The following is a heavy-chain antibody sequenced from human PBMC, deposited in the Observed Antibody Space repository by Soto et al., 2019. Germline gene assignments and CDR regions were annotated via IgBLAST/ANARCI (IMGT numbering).Heavy chain of an antibody. V-gene: IGHV1-69*02. J-gene: IGHJ6*03. CDR1: GGTFSSYT. CDR3: ARGTNTHYGALEGFYYYYYMDV. D-gene: IGHD4-17*01. Sequence: QVQLVQSGAEVKKPGSSVKVSCKASGGTFSSYTISWVRQAPGQGLEWMGRIIPILGIANYAQKFQGRVTITADKSTSTAYMELSSLRSEDTAVYYCARGTNTHYGALEGFYYYYYMDVWSKGTTVTVSS. CDR2: IIPILGIA.